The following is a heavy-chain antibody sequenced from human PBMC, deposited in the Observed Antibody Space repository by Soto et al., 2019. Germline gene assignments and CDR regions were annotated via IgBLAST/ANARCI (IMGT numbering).Heavy chain of an antibody. D-gene: IGHD3-22*01. CDR1: GYTFTSYY. CDR2: INPSGGST. V-gene: IGHV1-46*01. J-gene: IGHJ4*02. CDR3: VYDSSGYYYPFDY. Sequence: ASVTVSCNASGYTFTSYYMHLVRQAPGQGLEWMGIINPSGGSTSYAQKFQGRVTMTRDTSTSTVYMELSSLRSEDTAVYYCVYDSSGYYYPFDYWGQGTLVTVSS.